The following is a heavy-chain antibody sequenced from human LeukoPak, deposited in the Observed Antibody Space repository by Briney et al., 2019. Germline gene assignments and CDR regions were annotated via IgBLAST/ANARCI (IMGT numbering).Heavy chain of an antibody. Sequence: GSLRLSCAASGFTLSSYEMNWVRQAPGKGLEWISYISSSGNTIYYADSVKGRFTMSRDNAKNSLYLQMNSLRAEDTAVYSCARWGLAYTIDYWGQGTLVTVSS. V-gene: IGHV3-48*03. D-gene: IGHD2-21*01. CDR1: GFTLSSYE. CDR3: ARWGLAYTIDY. CDR2: ISSSGNTI. J-gene: IGHJ4*02.